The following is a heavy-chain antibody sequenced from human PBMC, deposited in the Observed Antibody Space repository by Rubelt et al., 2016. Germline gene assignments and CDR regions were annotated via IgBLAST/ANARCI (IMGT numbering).Heavy chain of an antibody. CDR2: IRSKAYGGTT. V-gene: IGHV3-49*03. CDR1: GFTFGDYA. J-gene: IGHJ4*02. Sequence: EVQLVESGGGLVQPGRSLRLSCTASGFTFGDYAMSWFRQAPGKGLEWVSFIRSKAYGGTTEYAASGKDRFTITRDDSKSIAYLQLNGLKTEDTAVYYCSRDSASQGFLFDYWGQGTLVTVSS. CDR3: SRDSASQGFLFDY.